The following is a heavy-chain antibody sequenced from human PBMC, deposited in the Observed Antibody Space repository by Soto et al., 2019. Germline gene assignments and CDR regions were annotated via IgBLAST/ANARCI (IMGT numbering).Heavy chain of an antibody. CDR1: GFTFSDYY. CDR2: ISSSGSTI. D-gene: IGHD3-10*01. Sequence: GGSLRLSFAASGFTFSDYYMSWIRQAPGKGLEWVSYISSSGSTIYYADSVKGRFTISRDNAKNSLYLQMNSLRAEDTAVYYCARSLHSYGSGSYRNYYYYMDVWGKGTTVTVSS. CDR3: ARSLHSYGSGSYRNYYYYMDV. J-gene: IGHJ6*03. V-gene: IGHV3-11*01.